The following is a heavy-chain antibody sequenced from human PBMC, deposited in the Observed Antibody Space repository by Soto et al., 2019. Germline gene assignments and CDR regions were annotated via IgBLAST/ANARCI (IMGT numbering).Heavy chain of an antibody. V-gene: IGHV4-39*01. CDR1: GGSSSSSSYY. CDR2: IYYSGST. J-gene: IGHJ4*02. CDR3: ARQSLHGDYVEY. D-gene: IGHD4-17*01. Sequence: LETLPHTCTVSGGSSSSSSYYWGWIRQPPGKGLEWIGSIYYSGSTYYNPSLKSRVTISVDTSKNQFSLKLSSVTAADTAVYYCARQSLHGDYVEYWGQGTLVTVSS.